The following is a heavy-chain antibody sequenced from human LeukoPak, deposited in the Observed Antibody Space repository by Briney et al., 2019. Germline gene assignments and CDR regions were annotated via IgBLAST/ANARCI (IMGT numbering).Heavy chain of an antibody. CDR1: GYSFTSYW. V-gene: IGHV5-51*01. D-gene: IGHD2-15*01. J-gene: IGHJ4*02. CDR2: IYPGESDT. Sequence: AESLKISCKGSGYSFTSYWIGWVRQMPGKGLEWMGIIYPGESDTRYSPSFQGQVTISADKSISTAYLQWSSLKASDTALYYCARVTPRRYCSGGSCSEHFDYWGQGTLVTVSS. CDR3: ARVTPRRYCSGGSCSEHFDY.